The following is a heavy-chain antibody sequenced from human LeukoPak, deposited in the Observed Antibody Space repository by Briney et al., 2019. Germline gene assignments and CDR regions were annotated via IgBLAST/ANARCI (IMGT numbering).Heavy chain of an antibody. CDR2: ISYDGSNK. CDR1: GFTFSSYA. J-gene: IGHJ4*02. CDR3: ARAAMTTVTTDYFDY. D-gene: IGHD4-17*01. Sequence: GRSLRLSCAASGFTFSSYAMHWVRQAPGKGLEWVAVISYDGSNKYYADSVKGRFTISRDNSKNTLYLQMNSLRAEDTAVYYCARAAMTTVTTDYFDYWGREPWSPSPQ. V-gene: IGHV3-30*04.